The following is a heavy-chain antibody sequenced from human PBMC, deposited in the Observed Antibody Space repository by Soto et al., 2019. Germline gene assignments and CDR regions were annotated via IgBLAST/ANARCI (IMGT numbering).Heavy chain of an antibody. CDR2: IIPIFGTA. D-gene: IGHD3-10*01. V-gene: IGHV1-69*13. J-gene: IGHJ4*02. Sequence: ASVKVSCKASGGTFSSYAISWVRQAPGQGLEWMGGIIPIFGTANYAQKFQGRVTITADESTSTAYMELSSLRSEDTAVYYCASDLHPGPAPHLITMAHWGQGTLVTVSS. CDR1: GGTFSSYA. CDR3: ASDLHPGPAPHLITMAH.